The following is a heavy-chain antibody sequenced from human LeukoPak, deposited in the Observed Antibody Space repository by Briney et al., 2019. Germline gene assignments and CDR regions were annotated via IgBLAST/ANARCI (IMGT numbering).Heavy chain of an antibody. CDR3: ARVRGAVAFDY. V-gene: IGHV3-66*01. D-gene: IGHD6-19*01. CDR1: GFTVSSNY. J-gene: IGHJ4*02. Sequence: PGGSLRLSCAAAGFTVSSNYMSWVRQAPGKGLEWVSVIYSGGSTYYADSVKGRFTISRDNSKNTLYLQMNSLRAEDTAVYYCARVRGAVAFDYWGQGTLVTVSS. CDR2: IYSGGST.